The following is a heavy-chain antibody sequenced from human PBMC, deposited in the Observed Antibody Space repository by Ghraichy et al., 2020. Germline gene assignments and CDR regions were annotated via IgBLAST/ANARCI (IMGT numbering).Heavy chain of an antibody. Sequence: GESLNISCAASGFTFSSYAMSWVRQAPGKGLEWVSAISGSGGSTYYADSVKGRFTISRDNSKNTLYLQMNSLGAEDMAVYYCAKDLSRFRELGSFDYWGQGTLVTVSS. CDR3: AKDLSRFRELGSFDY. CDR1: GFTFSSYA. D-gene: IGHD3-10*02. V-gene: IGHV3-23*01. CDR2: ISGSGGST. J-gene: IGHJ4*02.